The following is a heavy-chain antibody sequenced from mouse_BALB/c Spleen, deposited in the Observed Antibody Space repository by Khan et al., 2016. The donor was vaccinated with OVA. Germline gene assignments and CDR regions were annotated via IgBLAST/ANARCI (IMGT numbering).Heavy chain of an antibody. CDR2: INTYTGEP. V-gene: IGHV9-3-1*01. CDR3: ASGGYWYFDV. D-gene: IGHD1-1*02. J-gene: IGHJ1*01. Sequence: QIQLVQSGPEVKKPGETVKISCKASGYSFTNYGMNWVRQAPGKGLKWMGWINTYTGEPTYADDFKGRFAFSLETSASTAYLQIKNLKNEDTATYFCASGGYWYFDVWGAGTTVTVSS. CDR1: GYSFTNYG.